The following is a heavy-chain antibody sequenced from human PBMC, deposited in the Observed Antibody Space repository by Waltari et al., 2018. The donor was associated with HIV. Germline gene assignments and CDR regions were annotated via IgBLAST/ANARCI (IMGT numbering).Heavy chain of an antibody. CDR2: MNPNSGNT. J-gene: IGHJ6*02. D-gene: IGHD2-2*01. CDR3: ARGYCSSTSCFMDV. CDR1: GYTFTSYD. Sequence: QVQLVQSGAEVKKPGASVKVSCKASGYTFTSYDSNWGRQATGQGLEWMGWMNPNSGNTGYAQKFQGRVTMTRNTSISTAYMELSSLRSEDTAVYYCARGYCSSTSCFMDVWGQGTTVTVSS. V-gene: IGHV1-8*01.